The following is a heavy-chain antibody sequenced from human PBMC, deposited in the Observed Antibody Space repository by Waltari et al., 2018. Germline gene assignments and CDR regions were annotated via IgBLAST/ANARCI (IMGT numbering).Heavy chain of an antibody. J-gene: IGHJ6*02. CDR2: IRSKTLNYAT. D-gene: IGHD3-10*01. Sequence: EVQLVESGGGLVQPGGSLKLSCAASGFSFSGSAMHWVRQASGKGLEWIGRIRSKTLNYATAYAESVADRFTISRDDSKSMAYLQMNSLTTEDSAIYYCSRLFGSGDYYFHDMDVWGQGTTVTVSS. V-gene: IGHV3-73*01. CDR1: GFSFSGSA. CDR3: SRLFGSGDYYFHDMDV.